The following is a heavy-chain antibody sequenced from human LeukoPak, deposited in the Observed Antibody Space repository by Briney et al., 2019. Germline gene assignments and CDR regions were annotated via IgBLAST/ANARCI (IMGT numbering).Heavy chain of an antibody. CDR1: GGSISSGSYY. D-gene: IGHD2-2*01. Sequence: PSQTRSLTCTVSGGSISSGSYYWSWIRQPAGKGLEWIGRIYTSGSTNYNPSLKSRVTISVDTSKNQFSLKLSSVTAADTAVYYCARVGRYQQSDYWGQGTLVTVSS. CDR3: ARVGRYQQSDY. CDR2: IYTSGST. J-gene: IGHJ4*02. V-gene: IGHV4-61*02.